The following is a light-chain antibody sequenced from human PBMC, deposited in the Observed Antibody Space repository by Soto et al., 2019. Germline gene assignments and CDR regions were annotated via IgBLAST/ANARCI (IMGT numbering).Light chain of an antibody. J-gene: IGLJ2*01. V-gene: IGLV1-44*01. CDR3: ATWDNGLTGVV. Sequence: QSVLTQHPSTSGTPGQRVTVSCSGSSSNIGSNTVHWYQQIPGTAPKLLIYTNNQRSSGVSDRFSGSKSDTSASLVISGLQSEDEADYYCATWDNGLTGVVFGGGTKLTVL. CDR1: SSNIGSNT. CDR2: TNN.